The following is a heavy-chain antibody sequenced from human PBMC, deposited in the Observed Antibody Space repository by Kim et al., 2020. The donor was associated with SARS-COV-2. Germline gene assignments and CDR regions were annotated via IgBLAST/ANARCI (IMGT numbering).Heavy chain of an antibody. J-gene: IGHJ2*01. CDR2: IKQDGSEK. Sequence: GGSLRLSCAASGFTFSSYWMSWVRQAPGKGLEWVANIKQDGSEKYYVDSVKGRFTISRDNAKNSLYLQMNSLRAEDTAVYYCARVAYYYDSSGYWYFDLWGRGTLVTVSS. CDR1: GFTFSSYW. D-gene: IGHD3-22*01. CDR3: ARVAYYYDSSGYWYFDL. V-gene: IGHV3-7*03.